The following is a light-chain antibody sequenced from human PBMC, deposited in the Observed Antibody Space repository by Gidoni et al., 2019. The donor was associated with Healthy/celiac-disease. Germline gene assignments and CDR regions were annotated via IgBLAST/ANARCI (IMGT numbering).Light chain of an antibody. V-gene: IGKV4-1*01. CDR2: WAS. CDR3: QQYYSTPLL. J-gene: IGKJ5*01. Sequence: DIVMTQSPDSLAVSLGERATINCKSSQSVLYSSNNKNYLAWYQQKPGQPPKLLIYWASTRESGVPDRFSGSGSGTDFTLTISSLQAEDVAVYYCQQYYSTPLLFXQXTRLXIK. CDR1: QSVLYSSNNKNY.